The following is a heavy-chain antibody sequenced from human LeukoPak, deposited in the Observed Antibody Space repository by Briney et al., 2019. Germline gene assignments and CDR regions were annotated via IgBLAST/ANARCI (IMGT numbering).Heavy chain of an antibody. CDR2: ISGSSSHT. CDR1: GFTFSIYA. CDR3: AKEGDYSNAAPEWGFDS. J-gene: IGHJ4*02. V-gene: IGHV3-23*01. Sequence: PGGSLRLSCAASGFTFSIYAMSWVRQAPGKGLEWVSGISGSSSHTLDADSVRGRFIISGDNTRNTLYLHMNSLRAEDTALYYCAKEGDYSNAAPEWGFDSWGQGTLVTVSS. D-gene: IGHD4-17*01.